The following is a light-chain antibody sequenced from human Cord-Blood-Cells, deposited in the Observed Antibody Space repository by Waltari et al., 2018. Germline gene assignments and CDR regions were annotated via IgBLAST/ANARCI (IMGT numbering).Light chain of an antibody. CDR1: SGHSSYA. J-gene: IGLJ3*02. Sequence: QLVLTQSPSASASLGASVKLTCTLSSGHSSYAIAWHQQQPEKGPRYLMKLNSDGSHSKGDGIPDSFSGSSSGAERYLTISSLQSEDEADYYCQTWGTGIGVFGGGTKLTVL. V-gene: IGLV4-69*01. CDR3: QTWGTGIGV. CDR2: LNSDGSH.